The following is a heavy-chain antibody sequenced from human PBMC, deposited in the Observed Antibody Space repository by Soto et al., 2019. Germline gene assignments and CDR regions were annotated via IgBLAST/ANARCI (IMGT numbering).Heavy chain of an antibody. J-gene: IGHJ4*02. CDR1: GGSISSRTFW. V-gene: IGHV4-39*01. CDR2: MYYSGSS. CDR3: ARHPRDDYNYGGSGIFDY. Sequence: QLQVQESRPGLVKPSETLSLTCSVPGGSISSRTFWWAWIRQPPGKGLEWIGDMYYSGSSYSSPSLKSRVTLSVHTSKNQLSLKLNSVTAADTAVYYCARHPRDDYNYGGSGIFDYWGQGTLVTVSS. D-gene: IGHD4-4*01.